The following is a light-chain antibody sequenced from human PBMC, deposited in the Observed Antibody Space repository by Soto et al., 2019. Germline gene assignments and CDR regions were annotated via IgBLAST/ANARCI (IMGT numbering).Light chain of an antibody. CDR1: QSISSW. CDR2: DAS. CDR3: QQYNSYRT. J-gene: IGKJ1*01. V-gene: IGKV1-5*01. Sequence: DIQMTQSPSTLSASVGDRVTITCRASQSISSWLAWYQQKPGRAPKLLIYDASSLESGVPPRFSGSGSGTEFTLTINSLQPDDFATYYCQQYNSYRTFGQGTKVDIK.